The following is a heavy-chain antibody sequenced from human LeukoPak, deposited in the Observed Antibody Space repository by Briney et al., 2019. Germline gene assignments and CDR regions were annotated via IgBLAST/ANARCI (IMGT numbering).Heavy chain of an antibody. Sequence: GGSLRLSCAASGLPFSSYAMYWVRQAPGKGLVWVARVHGDGYSISYADSVRGRFTISRDNAKDTLYLHMNSLRPEDTAVYYCARAQVGAPTDFWGQGTLVTVSS. J-gene: IGHJ4*02. CDR1: GLPFSSYA. V-gene: IGHV3-74*01. D-gene: IGHD1-26*01. CDR2: VHGDGYSI. CDR3: ARAQVGAPTDF.